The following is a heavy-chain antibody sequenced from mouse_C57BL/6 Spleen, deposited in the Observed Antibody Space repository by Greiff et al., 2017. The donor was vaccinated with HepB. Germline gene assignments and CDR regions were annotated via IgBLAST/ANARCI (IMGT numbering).Heavy chain of an antibody. D-gene: IGHD1-1*01. CDR1: GYAFSSSW. Sequence: VKLQQSGPELVKPGASVKISCKASGYAFSSSWMNWVKQRPGKGLEWIGRIYPGDGDTNYNGKFKGKATLTADKSSSTAYMQLSSLTSEDSAVYFCAIVAHPYYAMDYWGQGTSVTVSS. CDR3: AIVAHPYYAMDY. CDR2: IYPGDGDT. J-gene: IGHJ4*01. V-gene: IGHV1-82*01.